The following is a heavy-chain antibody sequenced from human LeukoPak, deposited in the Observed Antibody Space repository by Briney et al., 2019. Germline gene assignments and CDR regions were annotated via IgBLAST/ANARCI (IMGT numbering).Heavy chain of an antibody. J-gene: IGHJ4*02. CDR2: ISSSSSYI. CDR1: GFTFRRHA. Sequence: PGGSLRLSCAAFGFTFRRHAMSWVRQTPGKGLEWVSSISSSSSYIYYADSVKGRFTISRDNAKNSLYLQMNSLRAEDTAVYYCARDPGYSGYDYGSYWGQGTLVTVSS. D-gene: IGHD5-12*01. V-gene: IGHV3-21*01. CDR3: ARDPGYSGYDYGSY.